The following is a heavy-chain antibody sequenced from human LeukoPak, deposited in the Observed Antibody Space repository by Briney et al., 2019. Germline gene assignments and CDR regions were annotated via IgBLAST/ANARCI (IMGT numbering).Heavy chain of an antibody. J-gene: IGHJ4*02. CDR1: GGSIRSSSYN. CDR3: ARQSYDILTGYYKSTFFDY. D-gene: IGHD3-9*01. CDR2: IHYTGST. Sequence: SETLSLTCTVSGGSIRSSSYNWGWIRQPPGKGLEWIGNIHYTGSTYYNPSLKSRVTISVDTSKNQFSLKLRSVTAADTAVYYCARQSYDILTGYYKSTFFDYWGQGTLVTVSS. V-gene: IGHV4-39*01.